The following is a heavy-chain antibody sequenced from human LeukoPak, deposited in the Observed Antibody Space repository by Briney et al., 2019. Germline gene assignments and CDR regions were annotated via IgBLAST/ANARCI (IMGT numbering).Heavy chain of an antibody. CDR1: GFTFSSYA. D-gene: IGHD3-10*01. V-gene: IGHV4-34*01. CDR2: INHSGST. J-gene: IGHJ4*02. CDR3: ARAGSGSYLIGPLDY. Sequence: GSLRLSCAASGFTFSSYAMSWIRQPPGKGLEWIGEINHSGSTNYNPSLKSRVTISVDTSKNQFSLKLSSVTAADTAVYYCARAGSGSYLIGPLDYWGQGTLVTVSS.